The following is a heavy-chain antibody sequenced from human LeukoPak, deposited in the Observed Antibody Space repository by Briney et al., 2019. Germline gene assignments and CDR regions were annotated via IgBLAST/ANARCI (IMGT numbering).Heavy chain of an antibody. Sequence: GGSLRLSCAASGFTFSSYSMNWVRQAPGKGLEWVSHITASGTAMFYADSVKGRFTISRDNSKNTLYLQMNSLRAEDTAVYYCAKPTTTVVTPWLEYWGQGTLVTVSS. CDR1: GFTFSSYS. D-gene: IGHD4-23*01. V-gene: IGHV3-23*01. J-gene: IGHJ4*02. CDR2: ITASGTAM. CDR3: AKPTTTVVTPWLEY.